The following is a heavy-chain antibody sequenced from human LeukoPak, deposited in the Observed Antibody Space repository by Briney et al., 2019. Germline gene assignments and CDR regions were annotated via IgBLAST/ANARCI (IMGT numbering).Heavy chain of an antibody. Sequence: GGSLRLSCEASGFTFSSYSMNWVRQAPGKGLEWVPFISGRSTTIYYADSVKGRFTISRDNARNSLSLQMNSLRTEDTAVYYCARTINFDFWSGYYGAFDIWGQGTMVTVSS. CDR3: ARTINFDFWSGYYGAFDI. J-gene: IGHJ3*02. CDR1: GFTFSSYS. V-gene: IGHV3-48*01. CDR2: ISGRSTTI. D-gene: IGHD3-3*01.